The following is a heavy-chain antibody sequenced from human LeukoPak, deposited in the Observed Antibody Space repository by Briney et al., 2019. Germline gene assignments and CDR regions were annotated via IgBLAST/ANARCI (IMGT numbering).Heavy chain of an antibody. J-gene: IGHJ4*02. CDR3: VRATLDGGWDQ. V-gene: IGHV3-23*01. CDR1: GFTFSSYG. CDR2: ISGSGDST. Sequence: GETLRLSCAASGFTFSSYGMSWVRQAPGKGLEWVSTISGSGDSTYYADSVRGRFTVSRDNSKNTLYLQMNSLQAEDTAVYSCVRATLDGGWDQWGQGTLVTVSS. D-gene: IGHD1-26*01.